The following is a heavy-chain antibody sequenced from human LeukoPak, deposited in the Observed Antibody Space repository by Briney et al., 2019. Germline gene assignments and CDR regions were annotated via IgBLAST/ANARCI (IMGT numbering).Heavy chain of an antibody. CDR1: GFTFSSYA. CDR3: ARAIDFWSGYYLT. D-gene: IGHD3-3*01. CDR2: ISYDGSNK. V-gene: IGHV3-30-3*01. Sequence: PGGSLRLSCAASGFTFSSYAMHWVRQAPGKGLEWVAVISYDGSNKYYADSVKGRFTISRDNAKNSLYLQMNSLRAEDTAVYYCARAIDFWSGYYLTWGQGTLVTVSS. J-gene: IGHJ5*02.